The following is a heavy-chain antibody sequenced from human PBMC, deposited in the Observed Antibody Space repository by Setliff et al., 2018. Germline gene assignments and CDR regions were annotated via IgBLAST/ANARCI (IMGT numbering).Heavy chain of an antibody. CDR2: ISVYNGDT. CDR1: GYTFRNYA. Sequence: ASVKVSCKASGYTFRNYASAWVRQAPGQGLEWVGWISVYNGDTNYAQKFQGRVTLTTDTSTSTAYMELRSLTSDDSAFYYCARAPSVELVTIRTNSWFTYWGQGTLVTVS. CDR3: ARAPSVELVTIRTNSWFTY. J-gene: IGHJ4*02. V-gene: IGHV1-18*01. D-gene: IGHD5-18*01.